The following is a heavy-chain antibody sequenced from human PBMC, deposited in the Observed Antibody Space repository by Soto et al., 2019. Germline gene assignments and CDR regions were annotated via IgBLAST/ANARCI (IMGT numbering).Heavy chain of an antibody. CDR3: AREGTDKPYYYSGMAF. Sequence: GGSLRLGCAASGFTFSSYGMHWVRQAPGKGLEWVAVIWYDGSNKYYADSVKGRFTISRDNSKNTRYRQMNSLRAEDTAVYYGAREGTDKPYYYSGMAFRRKGPPVPVSP. CDR1: GFTFSSYG. J-gene: IGHJ6*04. D-gene: IGHD1-1*01. CDR2: IWYDGSNK. V-gene: IGHV3-33*01.